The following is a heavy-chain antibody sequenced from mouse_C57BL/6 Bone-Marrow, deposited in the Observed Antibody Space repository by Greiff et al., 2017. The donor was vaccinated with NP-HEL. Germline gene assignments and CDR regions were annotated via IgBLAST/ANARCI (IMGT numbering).Heavy chain of an antibody. D-gene: IGHD2-10*01. CDR1: GYTFTSYW. CDR2: IYPGSGST. V-gene: IGHV1-55*01. Sequence: QVQLQQSGAELVKPGASVKMSCKASGYTFTSYWITWVKQRPGQGLEWIGDIYPGSGSTNYNEKFKSKATLTVDTSSSTAYMQLSSLTSEDSDIDYGARITYFNRDYAMDYGGQGTSLTVSS. J-gene: IGHJ4*01. CDR3: ARITYFNRDYAMDY.